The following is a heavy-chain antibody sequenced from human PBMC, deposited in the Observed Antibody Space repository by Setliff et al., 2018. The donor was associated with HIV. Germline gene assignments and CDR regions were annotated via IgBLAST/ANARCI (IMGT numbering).Heavy chain of an antibody. CDR2: IYHSGST. Sequence: SETLSLTCAVSGYSISSGYYWGWIRQPPGKGLEWIGSIYHSGSTYYNPSLRSRVTISVDTSKNQFSLKLSSVTAADTAVYYCASVSRDDSSGYFPMLGAFDIWGQGTMVTVSS. V-gene: IGHV4-38-2*01. D-gene: IGHD3-22*01. CDR3: ASVSRDDSSGYFPMLGAFDI. J-gene: IGHJ3*02. CDR1: GYSISSGYY.